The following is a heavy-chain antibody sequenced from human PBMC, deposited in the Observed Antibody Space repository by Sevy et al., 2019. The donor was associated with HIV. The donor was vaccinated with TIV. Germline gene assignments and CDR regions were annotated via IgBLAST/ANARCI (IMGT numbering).Heavy chain of an antibody. CDR1: GFTFSSYE. D-gene: IGHD3-22*01. V-gene: IGHV3-48*03. CDR3: ARDHITMIVVVSSFNHYYYGMDV. J-gene: IGHJ6*02. CDR2: ISSSGSTI. Sequence: GGSLRLSCAASGFTFSSYEMNWVRQAPGKGLEWVSYISSSGSTIYYADSVKGRFTISRDNAKNSLYLQMNSLRAEDKAVYYCARDHITMIVVVSSFNHYYYGMDVWGQGTTVTVSS.